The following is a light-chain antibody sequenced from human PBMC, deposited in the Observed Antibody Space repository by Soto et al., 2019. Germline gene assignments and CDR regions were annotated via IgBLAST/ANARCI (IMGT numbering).Light chain of an antibody. CDR1: QSVSNNY. V-gene: IGKV3-20*01. CDR3: QQFGSSPPVT. Sequence: EIVLTQSPCTLSLSPGERATLSCRASQSVSNNYLAWYQQKPGQAPKLLIYGPSTRATGIPDRFSGSGSGTDFTLTISRLEPEDFAVYYCQQFGSSPPVTFGGGTKVEIK. CDR2: GPS. J-gene: IGKJ4*01.